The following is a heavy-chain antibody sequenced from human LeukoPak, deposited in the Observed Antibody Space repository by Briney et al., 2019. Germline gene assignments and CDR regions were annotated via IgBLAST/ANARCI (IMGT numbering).Heavy chain of an antibody. CDR3: ARNSDYYGSGSYDY. CDR2: IYYSGST. Sequence: SETLSLTCTVSGGSISSYYWSWIRQPPGKGLEWIGYIYYSGSTNYNPSLKSRVTISVDTSKNQFSLKLSSVTAADTAVYYCARNSDYYGSGSYDYWGQGTLVTISS. D-gene: IGHD3-10*01. V-gene: IGHV4-59*01. CDR1: GGSISSYY. J-gene: IGHJ4*02.